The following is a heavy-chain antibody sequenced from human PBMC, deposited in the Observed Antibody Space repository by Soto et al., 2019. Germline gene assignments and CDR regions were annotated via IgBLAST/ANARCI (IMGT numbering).Heavy chain of an antibody. CDR2: IHYSGST. J-gene: IGHJ4*02. CDR1: GDSISISSYY. Sequence: SETLSLTCSVSGDSISISSYYWGWVRQPPGKGLEWIGSIHYSGSTHYNPSLQSRVTISGDASKKQFSLKLGSATAADTAMYYCASTKDETLYFDYWGQGNLVTVSS. D-gene: IGHD2-15*01. CDR3: ASTKDETLYFDY. V-gene: IGHV4-39*01.